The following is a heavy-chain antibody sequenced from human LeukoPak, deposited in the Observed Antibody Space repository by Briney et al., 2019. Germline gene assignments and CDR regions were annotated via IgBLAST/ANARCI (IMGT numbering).Heavy chain of an antibody. CDR1: GFTFSRYW. CDR2: INSDRSST. D-gene: IGHD5-24*01. CDR3: ARDPDGYRG. V-gene: IGHV3-74*01. Sequence: GGSLRLSCAASGFTFSRYWMHWVGQAPGKGLGWVSRINSDRSSTSYADSVKGRFTISRDNAKTTLYMQMNGLRAEDTAVYYCARDPDGYRGWGQGTLVTVSS. J-gene: IGHJ4*02.